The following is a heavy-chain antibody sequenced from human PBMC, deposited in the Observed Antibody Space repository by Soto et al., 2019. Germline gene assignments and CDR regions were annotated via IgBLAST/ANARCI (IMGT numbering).Heavy chain of an antibody. CDR2: ISSSSSYI. CDR1: GFTFSSYS. J-gene: IGHJ4*02. CDR3: ARVGLVKDYFDY. D-gene: IGHD3-16*01. Sequence: GVSLRLSCAASGFTFSSYSMNWVRQAPGKGLEWVSSISSSSSYIYYADSVKGRFTISRDNAKNSLYLQMNSLRAEDTAVYYCARVGLVKDYFDYWGQGTLVTVS. V-gene: IGHV3-21*01.